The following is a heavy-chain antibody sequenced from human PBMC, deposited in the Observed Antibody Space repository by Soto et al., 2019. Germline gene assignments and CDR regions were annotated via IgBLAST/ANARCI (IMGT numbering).Heavy chain of an antibody. Sequence: QITLKESGPTLVKPTQTLTLTCTFSGFSLSASGVGVGWIRQPPGKALEWLALIYWDDDKRYNPSLKSRLTTTKDPPKNQVVLTMTNMDPVDTATYYCVHSYRDTNSYYYFFDYWGQGTLVTVSS. CDR2: IYWDDDK. CDR3: VHSYRDTNSYYYFFDY. D-gene: IGHD3-16*02. J-gene: IGHJ4*02. V-gene: IGHV2-5*02. CDR1: GFSLSASGVG.